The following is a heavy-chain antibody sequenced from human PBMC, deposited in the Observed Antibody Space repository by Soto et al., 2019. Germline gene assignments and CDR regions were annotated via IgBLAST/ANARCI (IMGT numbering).Heavy chain of an antibody. CDR3: AREGSGWYAFDY. CDR1: GFTFSSYW. Sequence: PGGSLRLSCAASGFTFSSYWMHWVRQAPGKGLVWVSRINSDGSSTSYADSVKGRFTISRDNAKNTLYLQMNSLRAEDTAVYYCAREGSGWYAFDYWGQGTLVTVSS. J-gene: IGHJ4*02. CDR2: INSDGSST. V-gene: IGHV3-74*01. D-gene: IGHD6-19*01.